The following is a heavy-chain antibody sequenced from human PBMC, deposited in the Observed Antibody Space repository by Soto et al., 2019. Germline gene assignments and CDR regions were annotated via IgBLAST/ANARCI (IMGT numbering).Heavy chain of an antibody. J-gene: IGHJ4*02. V-gene: IGHV1-2*02. Sequence: GGSVKVSFKACGYTFTGYLMHWLRQAPGQGLEWMGWINTNNGGTNSAQKFQGRVTMTMDTSINTAYMELSSLRSDDTAIYYCARGWEVLVGANYWGQGTPVTVSS. CDR3: ARGWEVLVGANY. CDR1: GYTFTGYL. CDR2: INTNNGGT. D-gene: IGHD1-26*01.